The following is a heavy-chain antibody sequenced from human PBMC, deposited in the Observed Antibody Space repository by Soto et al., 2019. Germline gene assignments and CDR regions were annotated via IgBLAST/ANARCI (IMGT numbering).Heavy chain of an antibody. CDR2: IDSTDTYT. CDR3: ARAPNRRVVTIDY. V-gene: IGHV3-21*06. J-gene: IGHJ4*02. CDR1: GFTFDTYS. D-gene: IGHD2-21*02. Sequence: GGSLRLSCAASGFTFDTYSILWVRQAPGKGLEWVSSIDSTDTYTFYASSLKGRFTISRDNSKNSAYLHLNSLRTEDTSVYYCARAPNRRVVTIDYWGQGTLVTVSS.